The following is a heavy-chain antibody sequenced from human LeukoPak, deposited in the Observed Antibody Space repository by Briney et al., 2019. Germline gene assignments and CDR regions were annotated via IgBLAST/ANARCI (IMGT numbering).Heavy chain of an antibody. D-gene: IGHD6-19*01. V-gene: IGHV4-59*12. CDR2: VYHTGST. J-gene: IGHJ4*02. Sequence: SSETLSLTCTVPGDSITYYYWSWIRQPPGKGLEWIGYVYHTGSTNYNPSLKSRLTISLDTSNNEFYLKLSSVTAADTAVYYCATHGGGWYRNFDYWGQGTLVTVSS. CDR3: ATHGGGWYRNFDY. CDR1: GDSITYYY.